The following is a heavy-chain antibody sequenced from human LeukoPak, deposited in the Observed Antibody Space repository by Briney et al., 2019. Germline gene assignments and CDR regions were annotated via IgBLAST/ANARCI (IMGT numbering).Heavy chain of an antibody. D-gene: IGHD3-22*01. CDR2: IKQDGSEK. J-gene: IGHJ4*02. CDR3: AKWYYYDSSGYYFDY. CDR1: GFTFSSYW. Sequence: SGGSLRLSCAASGFTFSSYWMSWVRQAPGKGLEWVANIKQDGSEKYYVDSVKGRFTISRDNAKNSLYLQMNSLRAEDTAVYYCAKWYYYDSSGYYFDYWGQGTLVTVSS. V-gene: IGHV3-7*01.